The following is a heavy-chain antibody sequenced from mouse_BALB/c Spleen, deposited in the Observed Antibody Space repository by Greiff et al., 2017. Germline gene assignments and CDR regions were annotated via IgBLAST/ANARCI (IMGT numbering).Heavy chain of an antibody. CDR3: AEKLYWYFDV. CDR2: INPSTGYT. J-gene: IGHJ1*01. V-gene: IGHV1-7*01. Sequence: QVQLQQSGAELAKPGASVKMSCKASGYTFTSYWMHWVKQRPGQGLEWIGYINPSTGYTEYNQKFKDKATLTADKSSSTAYMQLSSLTSEDSAVYYCAEKLYWYFDVWGAGTTVTVSS. CDR1: GYTFTSYW.